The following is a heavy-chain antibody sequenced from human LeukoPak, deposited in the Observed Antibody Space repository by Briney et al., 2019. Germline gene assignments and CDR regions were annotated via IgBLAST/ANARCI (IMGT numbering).Heavy chain of an antibody. V-gene: IGHV4-39*01. D-gene: IGHD3-10*01. CDR3: ARLRVSRGPFDY. CDR1: GGSISSSSYY. J-gene: IGHJ4*02. Sequence: SETLSLTCTVSGGSISSSSYYWGWIRQPPGKGLEWIGSIYYRGSTYYNPSLKSRVTISVDTSKNQFSLKLSSVTAADTAVYYCARLRVSRGPFDYWGQGTLVTVSS. CDR2: IYYRGST.